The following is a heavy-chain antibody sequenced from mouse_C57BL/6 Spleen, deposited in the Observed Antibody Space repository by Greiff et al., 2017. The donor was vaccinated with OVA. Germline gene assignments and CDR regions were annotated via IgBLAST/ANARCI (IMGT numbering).Heavy chain of an antibody. Sequence: VQLVESGAELVRPGTSVKVSCKASGYAFTNYLIEWVKQRPGQGLEWIGVINPGSGGTNYNEKFKGKATLTADKSSSTAYMQLSSLTSEDSAVYFCARGDGNYVFAYWGQGTLVTVSA. CDR3: ARGDGNYVFAY. CDR1: GYAFTNYL. V-gene: IGHV1-54*01. D-gene: IGHD2-1*01. CDR2: INPGSGGT. J-gene: IGHJ3*01.